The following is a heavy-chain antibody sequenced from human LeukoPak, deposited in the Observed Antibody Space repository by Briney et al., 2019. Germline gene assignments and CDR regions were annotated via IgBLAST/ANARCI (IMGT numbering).Heavy chain of an antibody. J-gene: IGHJ4*02. CDR1: GFTFSSYA. CDR3: ARDIPYQLLSRYYFDY. V-gene: IGHV3-23*01. CDR2: ISGSGGST. D-gene: IGHD2-2*01. Sequence: GGSLRLSCAASGFTFSSYAMSWVRQAPGKGLEWVSGISGSGGSTYYADSVKGRFTISRDNAKNSLYLQMNSLRAEDTAVYYCARDIPYQLLSRYYFDYWGQGTLVTVSS.